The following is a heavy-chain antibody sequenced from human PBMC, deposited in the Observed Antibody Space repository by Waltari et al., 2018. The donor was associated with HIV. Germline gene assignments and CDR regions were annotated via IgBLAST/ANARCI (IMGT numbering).Heavy chain of an antibody. CDR3: ARDIFYDSSGHDAFDI. J-gene: IGHJ3*02. Sequence: QVQLQESGPGLVKPSQTLSLTCTVSGGSISSGSYYWSWIRQPAGKGLEWIGRIYTSGSTNYNPSRKSRVTISVDTSKNQFSLKRSSVTAADTAVYYCARDIFYDSSGHDAFDIWGQGTMVTVSS. D-gene: IGHD3-22*01. V-gene: IGHV4-61*02. CDR2: IYTSGST. CDR1: GGSISSGSYY.